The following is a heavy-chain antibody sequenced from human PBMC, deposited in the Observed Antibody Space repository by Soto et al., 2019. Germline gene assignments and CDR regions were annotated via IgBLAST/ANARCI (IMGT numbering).Heavy chain of an antibody. V-gene: IGHV4-39*01. J-gene: IGHJ6*02. CDR1: GCSISSSSYY. CDR3: ARLGPQYGSGSYYKDYYYYGMDV. CDR2: IYYSGST. D-gene: IGHD3-10*01. Sequence: SETLSLTCTVSGCSISSSSYYWGWIRQPPGKGLEWIGSIYYSGSTYYNPSLKSRVTISVDTSKNQFSLKLSSVTAADTAVYYCARLGPQYGSGSYYKDYYYYGMDVWGQGTTVT.